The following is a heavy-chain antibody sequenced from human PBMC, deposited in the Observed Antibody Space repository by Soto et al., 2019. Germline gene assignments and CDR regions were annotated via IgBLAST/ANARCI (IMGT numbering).Heavy chain of an antibody. CDR2: ISYDGSNK. D-gene: IGHD6-19*01. Sequence: GGSPKLSCAASGFAFSSYGMHWVRQGPGKGLEWVAVISYDGSNKYYADSVKGRFTISRDNSKNTLYLQMNSLRAEDTAVYYCAKDTDYIAVAGTDYYYGMDGSGQGTTVTVAS. CDR3: AKDTDYIAVAGTDYYYGMDG. V-gene: IGHV3-30*18. J-gene: IGHJ6*02. CDR1: GFAFSSYG.